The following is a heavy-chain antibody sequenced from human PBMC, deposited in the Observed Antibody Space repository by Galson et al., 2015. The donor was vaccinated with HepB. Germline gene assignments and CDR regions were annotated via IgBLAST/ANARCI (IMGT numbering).Heavy chain of an antibody. J-gene: IGHJ4*02. CDR3: ARGYGDSYYFDY. CDR1: GGSFSGHY. CDR2: INHSGST. D-gene: IGHD4-17*01. Sequence: ETLSLTCAVYGGSFSGHYWSWIRQPPGKGLEWIGEINHSGSTNYNPSLKSRVTISVDTSKNQFSLKLSSVTAADTAVYCCARGYGDSYYFDYWGQGTLVTVSS. V-gene: IGHV4-34*01.